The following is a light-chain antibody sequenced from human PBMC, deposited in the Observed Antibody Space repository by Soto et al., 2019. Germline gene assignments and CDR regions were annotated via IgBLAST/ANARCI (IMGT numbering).Light chain of an antibody. CDR1: SSNIGSNT. J-gene: IGLJ2*01. CDR3: AAWDDSLNGVV. V-gene: IGLV1-44*01. Sequence: QPVLTQPPSASGTPGQRVTISCSGSSSNIGSNTVNWYQQLPGSAPKLLIYNNNQRPSGVPDRFSGSESGTSASLAISGLQSEDEADYYCAAWDDSLNGVVFGGGTKLTVL. CDR2: NNN.